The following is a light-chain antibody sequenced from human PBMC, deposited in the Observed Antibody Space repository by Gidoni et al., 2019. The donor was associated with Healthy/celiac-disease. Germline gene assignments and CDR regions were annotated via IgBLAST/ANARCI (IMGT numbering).Light chain of an antibody. CDR2: DAS. CDR1: HAISNY. Sequence: DIQMTQSPSSLSASVGDRVTITCQASHAISNYLNWYQQKPGKAPKLLIYDASNLETGVPSRFSGSGAGTDFTFTISSLQPEDIATYYCQQYDNLPSFGGGTKVEIK. J-gene: IGKJ4*01. V-gene: IGKV1-33*01. CDR3: QQYDNLPS.